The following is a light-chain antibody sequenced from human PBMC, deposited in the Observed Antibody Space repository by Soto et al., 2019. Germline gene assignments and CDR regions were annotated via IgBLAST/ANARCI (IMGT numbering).Light chain of an antibody. CDR1: QSVDRY. CDR3: QHYGSSPPTVT. CDR2: DAS. V-gene: IGKV3-20*01. J-gene: IGKJ3*01. Sequence: EIVLTQSPATLSLSPGDRATLSCRASQSVDRYLAWYQEKPGQAPRLLIYDASSRATGIPDRFSGSGSGADFTLTISRLEPEDFAVYYCQHYGSSPPTVTFGPGTKVDIK.